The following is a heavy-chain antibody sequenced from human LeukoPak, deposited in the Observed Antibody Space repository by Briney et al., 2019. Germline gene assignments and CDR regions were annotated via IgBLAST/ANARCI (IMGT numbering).Heavy chain of an antibody. V-gene: IGHV4-39*01. D-gene: IGHD3-22*01. CDR3: ARRNYDSSGYYFY. CDR1: GGSISSSSYY. CDR2: IYYSGST. Sequence: SETLSLTCTVSGGSISSSSYYWGWIRQPPGKGLEWIGSIYYSGSTYYNPSLKSRVTISVDTSKNQFSLKLSSVTAADTAVYYCARRNYDSSGYYFYWGQGTLVTVSS. J-gene: IGHJ4*02.